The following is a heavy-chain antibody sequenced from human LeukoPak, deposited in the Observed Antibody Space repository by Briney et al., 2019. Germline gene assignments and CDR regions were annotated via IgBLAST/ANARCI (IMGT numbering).Heavy chain of an antibody. CDR3: AKESPYTSPRNYYFDY. V-gene: IGHV3-23*01. Sequence: PGGSLRLSCAASGFTFSSYAMSWVRQAPGKGLEWVSAISGVADRTSYADSVKGRFTISRDNSKNTLSLQMNSLRAEDAAIYYCAKESPYTSPRNYYFDYWGQGTLVTVSS. CDR1: GFTFSSYA. CDR2: ISGVADRT. D-gene: IGHD1-14*01. J-gene: IGHJ4*02.